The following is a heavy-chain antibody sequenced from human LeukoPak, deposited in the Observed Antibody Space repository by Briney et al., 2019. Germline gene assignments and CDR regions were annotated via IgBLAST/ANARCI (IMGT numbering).Heavy chain of an antibody. J-gene: IGHJ4*02. CDR1: GFTFSSYA. Sequence: QSGGSLRLSCAASGFTFSSYAMHWVRQAPGKGLEWVAVISYDGSNEYYADSVKGRFTISRDNSKNTLYLQMNSLRAEDTAVYYCARSRLSSGWSPLDYWGQGTLVTVSS. CDR3: ARSRLSSGWSPLDY. CDR2: ISYDGSNE. V-gene: IGHV3-30-3*01. D-gene: IGHD6-19*01.